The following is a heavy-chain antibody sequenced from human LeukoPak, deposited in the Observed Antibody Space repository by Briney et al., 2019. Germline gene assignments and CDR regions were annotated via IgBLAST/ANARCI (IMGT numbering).Heavy chain of an antibody. V-gene: IGHV4-34*01. CDR1: GGSFSGYY. Sequence: SETLSLTCAVYGGSFSGYYWSWIRQPPGKGLEWIGEINHSGSTNYNPSLKSRVTISVDTSKNQFSLKLSSVTAADTAVYYCAGRVSDYGGNYFQHWGQGTLVTVSS. D-gene: IGHD4-23*01. J-gene: IGHJ1*01. CDR3: AGRVSDYGGNYFQH. CDR2: INHSGST.